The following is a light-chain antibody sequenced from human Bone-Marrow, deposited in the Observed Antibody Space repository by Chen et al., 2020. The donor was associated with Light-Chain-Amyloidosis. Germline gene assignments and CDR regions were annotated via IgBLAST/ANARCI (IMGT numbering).Light chain of an antibody. V-gene: IGLV1-44*01. CDR3: AAWDANMNGWV. CDR2: SND. Sequence: QYVLTQPPSESGTPGQKVTIACSGTYSNIGSNTVSWYQHLPGTAPKLLMYSNDQRPSGVSDRFSGSKSGTSASLATSGLQAEDEADYYCAAWDANMNGWVFGGGTKLTVL. J-gene: IGLJ3*02. CDR1: YSNIGSNT.